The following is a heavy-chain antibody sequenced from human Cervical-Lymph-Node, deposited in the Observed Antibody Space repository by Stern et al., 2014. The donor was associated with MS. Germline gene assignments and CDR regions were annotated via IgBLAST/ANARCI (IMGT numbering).Heavy chain of an antibody. CDR2: ISTSSNYI. J-gene: IGHJ4*02. CDR3: ARDTYSSSYFDS. Sequence: EVQLVESGGGLVKPGGSLRLSCTASGFTFSRYTMNWVRQAPGQRLEWVSSISTSSNYIYYADSVKGRFTIARDNAKNSLSLQMNSLRAEDTALYYCARDTYSSSYFDSWGQGTLVTVSS. D-gene: IGHD6-13*01. V-gene: IGHV3-21*01. CDR1: GFTFSRYT.